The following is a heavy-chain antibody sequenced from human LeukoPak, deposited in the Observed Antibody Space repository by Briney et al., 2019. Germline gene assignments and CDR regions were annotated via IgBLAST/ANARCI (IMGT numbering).Heavy chain of an antibody. CDR2: ISWNSGSI. CDR1: GFTFDDYA. J-gene: IGHJ4*02. CDR3: ARAGYSSSWPDY. V-gene: IGHV3-9*01. D-gene: IGHD6-13*01. Sequence: GRSLRLSCAASGFTFDDYAMHWVRQAPGKGLEWVSGISWNSGSIGYADSVKGRFTISRDNAKNSLYLQMNSLRAEDTALYYCARAGYSSSWPDYWGQGTLVTVSS.